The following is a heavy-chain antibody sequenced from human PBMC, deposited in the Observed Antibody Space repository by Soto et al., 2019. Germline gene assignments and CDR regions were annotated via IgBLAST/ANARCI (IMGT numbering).Heavy chain of an antibody. CDR3: VKDVGASDFDY. CDR2: ISSNGGST. J-gene: IGHJ4*02. D-gene: IGHD1-26*01. V-gene: IGHV3-64D*06. CDR1: GFTFSSYA. Sequence: PGGSLRLSCSASGFTFSSYAMHWVRQAPGKGLEYVPAISSNGGSTYYADSVKGRFTISRDNSKNTLYLQMSSLRAEDTAVYYCVKDVGASDFDYWGQGPLVTVSS.